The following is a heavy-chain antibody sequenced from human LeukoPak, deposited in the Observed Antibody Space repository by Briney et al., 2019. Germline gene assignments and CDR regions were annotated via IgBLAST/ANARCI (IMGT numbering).Heavy chain of an antibody. D-gene: IGHD6-6*01. CDR1: GDSISSGGYA. V-gene: IGHV4-30-4*07. Sequence: SETLSLTCAVSGDSISSGGYAWGWIRQTRVKGLEWIAYIHDSGSTYNNPSLKSRLSISIDTSKNQFSLKLISVTAADTAVYYCARASPGSLAATLDYWGQGTLVTVSS. CDR2: IHDSGST. CDR3: ARASPGSLAATLDY. J-gene: IGHJ4*02.